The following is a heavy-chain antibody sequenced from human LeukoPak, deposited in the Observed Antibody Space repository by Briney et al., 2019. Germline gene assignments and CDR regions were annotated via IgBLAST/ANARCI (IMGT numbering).Heavy chain of an antibody. J-gene: IGHJ1*01. Sequence: GGSLRLSCAASGFTFSSSAMSWVRQVPGKGLEWVSGISASGGSTSYADSVRGRFTISRDNSKNTLYVQMNSLRVEDTAVYYCARDPLGIIVAATQLSGYFQHWGPGTLVTVSS. V-gene: IGHV3-23*01. D-gene: IGHD6-19*01. CDR3: ARDPLGIIVAATQLSGYFQH. CDR2: ISASGGST. CDR1: GFTFSSSA.